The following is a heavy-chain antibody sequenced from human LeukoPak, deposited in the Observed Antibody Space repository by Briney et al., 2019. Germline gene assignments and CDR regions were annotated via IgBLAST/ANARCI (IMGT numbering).Heavy chain of an antibody. Sequence: GRSLRLSCAASGVTFSSYGMHWVRQAPGKGLEWVAVISYDGSNKYYADSVKGRFTISRDNSKNTLYLQMNSLRAEDTAVYYCAKDLTDYVGDYWGQGTLVTVSS. CDR1: GVTFSSYG. D-gene: IGHD4-23*01. CDR3: AKDLTDYVGDY. V-gene: IGHV3-30*18. CDR2: ISYDGSNK. J-gene: IGHJ4*02.